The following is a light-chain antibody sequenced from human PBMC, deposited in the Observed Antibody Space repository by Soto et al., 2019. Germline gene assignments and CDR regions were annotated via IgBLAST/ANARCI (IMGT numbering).Light chain of an antibody. CDR1: SSDVGGYNS. CDR3: SADTRSSNDV. Sequence: QSALTQPASASGSPGQSITISCTGTSSDVGGYNSVSWYQQHPGKAPHLMIYNVSNRPSGVSNRFSGSATGNTAALTISGLEAEDEADYSCSADTRSSNDVFGTGTKLTVL. V-gene: IGLV2-14*01. J-gene: IGLJ1*01. CDR2: NVS.